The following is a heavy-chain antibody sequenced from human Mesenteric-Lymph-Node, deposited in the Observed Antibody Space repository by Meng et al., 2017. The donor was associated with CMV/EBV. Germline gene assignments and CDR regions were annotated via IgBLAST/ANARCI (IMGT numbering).Heavy chain of an antibody. CDR3: TTLGKRD. CDR2: VKSKTDGGTT. V-gene: IGHV3-15*01. J-gene: IGHJ4*02. CDR1: GFSFRDHW. Sequence: GGSLRLSCAVSGFSFRDHWMSWVRQAPGKGLEWIARVKSKTDGGTTDYAAPVEGRFTISRDDSKNTLYLQMSSLETGDTAVYYCTTLGKRDWGQGTLVTVSS. D-gene: IGHD1-1*01.